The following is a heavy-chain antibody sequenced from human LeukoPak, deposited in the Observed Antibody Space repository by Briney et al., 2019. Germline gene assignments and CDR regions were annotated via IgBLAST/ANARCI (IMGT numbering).Heavy chain of an antibody. V-gene: IGHV3-7*01. CDR1: GFIFTNYF. Sequence: PGGSLRLSCAASGFIFTNYFMSWVRQAPGKGLEWVASIKHDGSEKYYVDSVRGRFTISRDNTMNSLYLQMSSLRAEDTAVYYCATDPPYTSSSAWWGQGTLVTVSS. CDR2: IKHDGSEK. J-gene: IGHJ4*02. CDR3: ATDPPYTSSSAW. D-gene: IGHD2-2*01.